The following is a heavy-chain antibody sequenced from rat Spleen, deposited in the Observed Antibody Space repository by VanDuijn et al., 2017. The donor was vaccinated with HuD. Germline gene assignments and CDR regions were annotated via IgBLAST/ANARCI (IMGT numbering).Heavy chain of an antibody. D-gene: IGHD4-3*01. J-gene: IGHJ2*01. V-gene: IGHV2-6*01. CDR1: GFSLTSYH. CDR3: AEYNSGYFDY. Sequence: QVQLKESGPGLVQPSQTLSLTCTVSGFSLTSYHVSWVRQPPEKGLEWIAAISSGGSTYYNSALKSRLSISRDTSKSQVFLKMNSLQTEDTAMYFCAEYNSGYFDYWGQGVMVTVSS. CDR2: ISSGGST.